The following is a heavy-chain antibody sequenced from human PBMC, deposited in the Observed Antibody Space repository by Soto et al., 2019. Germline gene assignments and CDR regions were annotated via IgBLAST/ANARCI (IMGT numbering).Heavy chain of an antibody. CDR2: IKQDGSDK. CDR1: GFTFSSYW. V-gene: IGHV3-7*05. J-gene: IGHJ4*02. Sequence: EVQLVESGGGLVQPGGSLRLSCADSGFTFSSYWMSWVRQAPVKGLEWVANIKQDGSDKYYVDSVKGRFTISRDNAKNSLYLQMNSLTAEDTAIYYCAKVKSLAGQEWGQGTLVTVSS. CDR3: AKVKSLAGQE. D-gene: IGHD6-6*01.